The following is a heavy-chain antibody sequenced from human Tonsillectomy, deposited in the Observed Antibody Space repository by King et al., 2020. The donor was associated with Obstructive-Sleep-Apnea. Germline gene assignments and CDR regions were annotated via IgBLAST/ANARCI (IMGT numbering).Heavy chain of an antibody. Sequence: LTLKESGPTQMKTTQTLTLTCTFSGFSLNTTGVGVGWIRQPPGKALEWLALIYWDDDKRYNSSLKNRLIITKDTSKNHVVLTMTNMDPVDTGTYYCAHSRGSYCAYWGQGTLVTVSS. CDR2: IYWDDDK. CDR3: AHSRGSYCAY. J-gene: IGHJ4*02. D-gene: IGHD1-26*01. V-gene: IGHV2-5*02. CDR1: GFSLNTTGVG.